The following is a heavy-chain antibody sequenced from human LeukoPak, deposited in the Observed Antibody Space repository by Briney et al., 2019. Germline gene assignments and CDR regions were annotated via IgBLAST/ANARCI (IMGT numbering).Heavy chain of an antibody. CDR2: IYHSGST. CDR3: ARDSSRFDSMAFDY. CDR1: GYSISSGYY. J-gene: IGHJ4*02. Sequence: SETLSLTCTVSGYSISSGYYWGWIRQPPGKGLEWMGSIYHSGSTYYNPSLKSRVTISVDTSKNQFSLKLSSVTAADTAVYYCARDSSRFDSMAFDYWGQGTLVTVSS. V-gene: IGHV4-38-2*02. D-gene: IGHD3-22*01.